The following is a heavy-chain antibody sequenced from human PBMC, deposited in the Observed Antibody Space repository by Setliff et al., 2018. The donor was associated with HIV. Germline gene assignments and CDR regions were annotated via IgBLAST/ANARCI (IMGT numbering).Heavy chain of an antibody. CDR2: IYYSGST. CDR1: GGSVSSGSYY. J-gene: IGHJ6*02. V-gene: IGHV4-61*01. D-gene: IGHD3-3*01. Sequence: NPSETLSLTCTVSGGSVSSGSYYWSWIRQPPGRGLEWIGYIYYSGSTNYNPSLKSRVTISVDTSKNQFSLKLSSVIAADTAVYYCARIFGDQGYYYGMDVWGQGTTVTVSS. CDR3: ARIFGDQGYYYGMDV.